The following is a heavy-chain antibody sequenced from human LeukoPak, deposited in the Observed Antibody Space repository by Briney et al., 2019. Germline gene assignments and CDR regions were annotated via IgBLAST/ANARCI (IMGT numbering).Heavy chain of an antibody. V-gene: IGHV1-69*05. CDR3: ARIVKRGYSGYDS. D-gene: IGHD5-12*01. CDR2: IIPIFGTA. CDR1: GGTFISYA. J-gene: IGHJ4*02. Sequence: SVTVSCKASGGTFISYAISWVRQAPGQGLEWMGGIIPIFGTANYAQKFQGRVTITRDTSTSTVYMELSSLRSEDTAVYYCARIVKRGYSGYDSWGQGTLVTVSS.